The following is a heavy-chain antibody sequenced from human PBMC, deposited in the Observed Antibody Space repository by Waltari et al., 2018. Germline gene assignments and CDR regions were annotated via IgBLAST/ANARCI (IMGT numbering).Heavy chain of an antibody. CDR3: AREQVRVWYYYMDV. V-gene: IGHV4-59*11. CDR2: IYYRGST. Sequence: QVQLQESGPGLVKPSETLSLTCTVSGGSISSHYWSWIRQPPGKGLEWIGYIYYRGSTNYNPSLKSRVTISVDTSKNQFSLKLSSVTAADTAVYYCAREQVRVWYYYMDVWGKGTTVTVSS. D-gene: IGHD2-21*01. CDR1: GGSISSHY. J-gene: IGHJ6*03.